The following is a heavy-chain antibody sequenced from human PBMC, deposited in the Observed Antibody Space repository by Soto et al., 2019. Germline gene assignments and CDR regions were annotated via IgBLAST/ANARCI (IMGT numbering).Heavy chain of an antibody. J-gene: IGHJ6*02. D-gene: IGHD3-22*01. CDR2: IYPGDSDT. CDR1: GYSFTSYW. V-gene: IGHV5-51*01. CDR3: ARHLSNYYSNYGMDV. Sequence: PGESLKISCKGSGYSFTSYWIGWVRQMPGKGLEWMGIIYPGDSDTRYSPSFQGQVTISADKSISTAYLQWSSLKASDTAMYYCARHLSNYYSNYGMDVWGQGTTVTVSS.